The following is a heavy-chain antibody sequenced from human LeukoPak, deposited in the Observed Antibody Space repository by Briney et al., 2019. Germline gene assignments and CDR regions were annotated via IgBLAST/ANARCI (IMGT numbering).Heavy chain of an antibody. CDR3: AREPATILAVDPPDY. CDR2: FNPSGGGT. J-gene: IGHJ4*02. CDR1: GYTFSNYY. V-gene: IGHV1-46*01. Sequence: ASVKVSCKASGYTFSNYYMHWVRQAPGQGLEWMGLFNPSGGGTRYAQKFQGRVTMTRDTSTSTVYMELSSLRSEDTAVYYCAREPATILAVDPPDYWGQGTLVTVSS. D-gene: IGHD3-3*01.